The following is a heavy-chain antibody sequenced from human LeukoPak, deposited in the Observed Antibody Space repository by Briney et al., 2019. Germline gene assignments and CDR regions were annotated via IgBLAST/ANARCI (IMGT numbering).Heavy chain of an antibody. V-gene: IGHV1-69*01. CDR3: ARDRVGYCSSTSCYGFDY. D-gene: IGHD2-2*01. CDR2: IIPIFGTA. CDR1: GGTFSSYA. J-gene: IGHJ4*02. Sequence: ASVKVSCKASGGTFSSYAISWVRQAPGQGLEWMGGIIPIFGTANYAQKFQGRVTITADESTSTAYMELSSLRSEDTAVYYCARDRVGYCSSTSCYGFDYWGQGTLVTVSS.